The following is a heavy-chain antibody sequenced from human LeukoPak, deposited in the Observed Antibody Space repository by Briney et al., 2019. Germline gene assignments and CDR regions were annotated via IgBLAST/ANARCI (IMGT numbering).Heavy chain of an antibody. V-gene: IGHV3-7*01. CDR2: IKDDGSGK. D-gene: IGHD6-13*01. CDR1: GFTFSSYG. J-gene: IGHJ4*02. CDR3: ARVGYSSSWSPSDY. Sequence: GGSLRLSCAASGFTFSSYGMHWVRQAPGKGLEWVANIKDDGSGKYYVDSLKGRFTISRDNAKNSLYLQMNSLRAEDTAVYYCARVGYSSSWSPSDYWGQGALVTVSS.